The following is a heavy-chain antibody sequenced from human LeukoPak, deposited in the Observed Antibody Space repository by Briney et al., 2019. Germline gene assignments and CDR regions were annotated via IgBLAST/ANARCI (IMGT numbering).Heavy chain of an antibody. V-gene: IGHV4-59*01. Sequence: PSETLSLTCTVSGGSISSYYWSWIRPPPGKGGEWIGYIYYSENPNYNPSLQSRDTISVDTSKNQFSLKLSSVPAADTAVYYCARGRYDSSGTARAYYYYMDVWGKGTTVTVSS. CDR3: ARGRYDSSGTARAYYYYMDV. CDR2: IYYSENP. D-gene: IGHD3-22*01. J-gene: IGHJ6*03. CDR1: GGSISSYY.